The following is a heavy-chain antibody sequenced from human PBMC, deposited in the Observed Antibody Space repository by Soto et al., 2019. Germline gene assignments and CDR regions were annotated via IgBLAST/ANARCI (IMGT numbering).Heavy chain of an antibody. J-gene: IGHJ6*02. Sequence: PSETLSLTCTVSGGSISSYYWSWIRQPPGKGLEWIGYIHHSGSTSYNPSLKSRVTMSVDSSKNQFSLMLNSVTATDTAIYYCARQGFGELHGLVDVWGQGTTVTVSS. V-gene: IGHV4-59*08. CDR3: ARQGFGELHGLVDV. CDR2: IHHSGST. CDR1: GGSISSYY. D-gene: IGHD3-10*01.